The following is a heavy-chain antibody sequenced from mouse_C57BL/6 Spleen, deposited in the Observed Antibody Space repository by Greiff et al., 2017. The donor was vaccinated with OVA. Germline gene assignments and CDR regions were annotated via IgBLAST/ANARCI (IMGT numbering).Heavy chain of an antibody. CDR3: ARHWATGYTIDY. CDR2: ISSGGSYT. Sequence: EVKLLESGGDLVKPGGSLKLSCAASGFTFSSYGMSWVRQTPDKRLEWVANISSGGSYTYYPDSVKGRFTISRANAKNTLYLQMSSLKSEDTAMYYYARHWATGYTIDYWGQGTSVTVSS. V-gene: IGHV5-6*01. CDR1: GFTFSSYG. J-gene: IGHJ4*01. D-gene: IGHD3-1*01.